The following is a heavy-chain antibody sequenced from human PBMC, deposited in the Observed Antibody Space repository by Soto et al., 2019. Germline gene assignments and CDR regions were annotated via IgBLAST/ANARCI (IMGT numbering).Heavy chain of an antibody. D-gene: IGHD3-10*01. CDR1: GGTFSSYA. J-gene: IGHJ5*02. Sequence: RASVKVSCKASGGTFSSYAISWVRQAPGQGLEWMGGIIPIFGTANYAQKFQGRVTITADKSTSTAYMELSSLRSEDTAVYYCARLLYYYGSGAWGQGTLVTVSS. CDR2: IIPIFGTA. V-gene: IGHV1-69*06. CDR3: ARLLYYYGSGA.